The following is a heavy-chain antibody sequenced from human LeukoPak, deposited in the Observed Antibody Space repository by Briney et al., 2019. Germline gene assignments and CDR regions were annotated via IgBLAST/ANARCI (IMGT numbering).Heavy chain of an antibody. CDR2: ISAYNGNT. Sequence: ASVKVSCKASGYTFTSYGISWVRQAPGQGLEWMGWISAYNGNTNYAQKLQGRVTMTTDTSTSTAYMELRSLRSDDTAVYYRAREPPYYDILTGYLYYYYGMDVWGQGTTVTVSS. CDR1: GYTFTSYG. J-gene: IGHJ6*02. D-gene: IGHD3-9*01. V-gene: IGHV1-18*01. CDR3: AREPPYYDILTGYLYYYYGMDV.